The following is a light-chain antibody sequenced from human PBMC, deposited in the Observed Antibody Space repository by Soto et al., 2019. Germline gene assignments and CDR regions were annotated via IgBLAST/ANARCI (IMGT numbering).Light chain of an antibody. CDR2: ENN. V-gene: IGLV1-51*02. CDR3: GTWDSSLSVWV. Sequence: QSVLTQPPSVSAAPGQKVTISCSGSSSNIGNNYVSWYQQLPGTNPKLLIYENNKRPSGIPDRFSGSKSGTSATLGITGLPTGDEADYYCGTWDSSLSVWVFGGGTKLTVL. CDR1: SSNIGNNY. J-gene: IGLJ3*02.